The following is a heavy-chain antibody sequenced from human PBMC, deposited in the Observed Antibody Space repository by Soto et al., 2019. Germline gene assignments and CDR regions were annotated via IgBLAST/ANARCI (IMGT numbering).Heavy chain of an antibody. CDR3: AGDGMTTGGT. D-gene: IGHD2-8*02. J-gene: IGHJ4*02. CDR2: VFSSVSA. Sequence: SETLSLTFIVSGVSVRSYTWSWVRQPANKGLEWIGRVFSSVSATYNPSLKSRVSISMDTPENRISLKLDSVTAAEAGVYFCAGDGMTTGGTWGPGTLVTVS. CDR1: GVSVRSYT. V-gene: IGHV4-4*07.